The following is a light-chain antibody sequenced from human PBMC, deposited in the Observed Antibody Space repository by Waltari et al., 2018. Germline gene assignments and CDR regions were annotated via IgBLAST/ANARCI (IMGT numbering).Light chain of an antibody. J-gene: IGLJ3*02. CDR3: AAWDDSLSGWV. Sequence: QSVLTQPPSASGTPGQRVTISCSGSSSNIGRNYVYWYQQLPGMAPKLLIYRNNQRPSGVPDRFSGSKSGTSASLAISGLRSEDEADYYCAAWDDSLSGWVFGGGTKLTVL. CDR2: RNN. CDR1: SSNIGRNY. V-gene: IGLV1-47*01.